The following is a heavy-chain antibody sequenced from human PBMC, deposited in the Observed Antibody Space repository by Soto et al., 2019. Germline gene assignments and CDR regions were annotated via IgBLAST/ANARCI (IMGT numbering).Heavy chain of an antibody. V-gene: IGHV3-64D*06. CDR3: VKGNWAYSYNNWFDP. D-gene: IGHD5-18*01. J-gene: IGHJ5*02. CDR2: LSGDGRST. Sequence: PGGSLRLSCSASGFTFRSYAIHWVRQAPGKGLEYVSALSGDGRSTYYADSVKGRFTVFRDNSENTLFLQMSSLRVEDTAVYYCVKGNWAYSYNNWFDPWGQGTLVTVPS. CDR1: GFTFRSYA.